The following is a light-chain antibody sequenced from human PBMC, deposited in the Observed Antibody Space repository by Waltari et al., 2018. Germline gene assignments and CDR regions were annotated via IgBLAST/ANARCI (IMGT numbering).Light chain of an antibody. CDR3: QQYDNWLGT. CDR2: GAS. Sequence: EIVMTQSPAPLSVFPGERATLSRRASQSITRNLAWYQHKPGHAPRLLIYGASTRATGIPARFSGSGSGTEFALTISGLQSEDFAVYFCQQYDNWLGTFGQGTKVEIK. V-gene: IGKV3-15*01. CDR1: QSITRN. J-gene: IGKJ1*01.